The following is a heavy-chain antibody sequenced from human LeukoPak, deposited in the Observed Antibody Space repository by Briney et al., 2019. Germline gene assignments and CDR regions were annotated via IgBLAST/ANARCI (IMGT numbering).Heavy chain of an antibody. CDR2: INSDGSST. D-gene: IGHD2-2*01. Sequence: GFLRLSCAASGFTFSSYWMHWVRQAPGKGLVWVSRINSDGSSTSYADSVKGRFTIPRDNAKNTLYLQMNSLRAEDTAVYYCAREGYCSSTSCYDAFDIWGQGTMVTVSS. V-gene: IGHV3-74*01. CDR1: GFTFSSYW. CDR3: AREGYCSSTSCYDAFDI. J-gene: IGHJ3*02.